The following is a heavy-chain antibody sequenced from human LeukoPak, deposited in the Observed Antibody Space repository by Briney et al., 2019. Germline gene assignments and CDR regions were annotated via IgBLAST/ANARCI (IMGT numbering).Heavy chain of an antibody. D-gene: IGHD2-2*01. CDR1: GFTFSSYA. J-gene: IGHJ4*02. CDR2: ISYDGSNK. V-gene: IGHV3-30-3*01. Sequence: GRSLRLSCAASGFTFSSYAMHWVRQAPGKGLEWVAVISYDGSNKYYADSVKGRFTISRDNSKNTLYLQMNSLRAEDTAVYYCARGVVPAACFDYRGQGTLVTVSS. CDR3: ARGVVPAACFDY.